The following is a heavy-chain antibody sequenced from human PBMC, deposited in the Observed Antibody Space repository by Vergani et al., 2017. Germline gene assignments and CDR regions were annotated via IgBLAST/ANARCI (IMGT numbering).Heavy chain of an antibody. V-gene: IGHV1-24*01. CDR1: GYTLTELS. J-gene: IGHJ6*03. CDR2: FDSEDGET. D-gene: IGHD2-2*02. CDR3: ATLKVPAAIEYYYYYMDV. Sequence: QVQLVQSGAEVKKPGASVKVSCKVSGYTLTELSMHWVRQAPGKGLEWMGGFDSEDGETIYAQKFQGRVTMTEDKSTDTADMELSSLRSEDTDVYYCATLKVPAAIEYYYYYMDVWGKGTTVTVSS.